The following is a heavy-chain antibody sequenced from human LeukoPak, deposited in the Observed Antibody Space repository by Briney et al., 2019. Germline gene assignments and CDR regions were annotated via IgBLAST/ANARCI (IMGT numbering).Heavy chain of an antibody. D-gene: IGHD6-19*01. V-gene: IGHV4-34*01. CDR2: INHSGST. CDR3: ARAGYSSGWYNWFDP. Sequence: KTSETLSLTCAVYGVSFSGYYWSWIRQPPGKGLEWIGEINHSGSTNYNPSLKSRVNISVDTSKNQFSLKLSSVTAADTAVYYCARAGYSSGWYNWFDPWGQGTLVTVSS. J-gene: IGHJ5*02. CDR1: GVSFSGYY.